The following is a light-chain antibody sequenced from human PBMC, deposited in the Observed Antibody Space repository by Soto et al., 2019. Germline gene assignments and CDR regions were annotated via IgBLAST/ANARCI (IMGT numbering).Light chain of an antibody. V-gene: IGLV1-40*01. CDR3: QSYESSLSGWI. J-gene: IGLJ2*01. Sequence: QSVLTQPPSVSGAPGQGVTISCTGSSSNIGAGYDVHWYQQVPGTAPKLLIYGNTNRPSGVPDRFSASKSGTSASLAITGLQAEDEADYYCQSYESSLSGWIFGGGTKVTVL. CDR2: GNT. CDR1: SSNIGAGYD.